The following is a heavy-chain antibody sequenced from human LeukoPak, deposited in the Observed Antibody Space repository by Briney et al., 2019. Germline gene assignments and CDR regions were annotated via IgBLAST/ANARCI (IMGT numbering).Heavy chain of an antibody. CDR1: GYTFTGYY. CDR2: INPNSGGT. D-gene: IGHD3-3*01. V-gene: IGHV1-2*02. CDR3: ASSPYYDFWSGYYTGSGY. Sequence: ASVKVSCKASGYTFTGYYMHWVRQAPGQGLEWMGWINPNSGGTNYAQKFQGRVTMTRDTSISTAYMELSRLRSDDTAVYYCASSPYYDFWSGYYTGSGYWGQGTLVTVSS. J-gene: IGHJ4*02.